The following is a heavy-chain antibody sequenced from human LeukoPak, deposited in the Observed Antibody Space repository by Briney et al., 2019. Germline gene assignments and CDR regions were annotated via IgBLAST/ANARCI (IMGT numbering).Heavy chain of an antibody. CDR3: ARSAVDTAMVTVY. V-gene: IGHV3-30-3*01. J-gene: IGHJ4*02. CDR1: GFTFSSYA. D-gene: IGHD5-18*01. CDR2: ISYDGSNK. Sequence: GRSLRLSCAASGFTFSSYAMHWVRQAPGKGLEGVAVISYDGSNKYYADSVKGRFTISRDNSKNTLYLQMNSLRAEDTAVYYCARSAVDTAMVTVYWGQGTLVTVSS.